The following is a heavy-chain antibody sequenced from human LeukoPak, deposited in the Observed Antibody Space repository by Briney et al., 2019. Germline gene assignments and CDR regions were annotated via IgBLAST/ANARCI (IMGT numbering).Heavy chain of an antibody. CDR3: ARDHPSGGSGDY. CDR1: GYTFTSYA. D-gene: IGHD3-16*01. J-gene: IGHJ4*02. Sequence: ASVKVSCKASGYTFTSYAMHWVRQAPGQRLEWMGWINTGNGNTKYSQKFQGRVTITRDTSASTAYMELSSLRSEDTAVYYCARDHPSGGSGDYWGQGTLVTVSS. V-gene: IGHV1-3*04. CDR2: INTGNGNT.